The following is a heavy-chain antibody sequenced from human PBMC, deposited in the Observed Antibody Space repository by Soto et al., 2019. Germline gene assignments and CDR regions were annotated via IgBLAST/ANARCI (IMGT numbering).Heavy chain of an antibody. CDR3: ARARYYFYGMDV. CDR1: GYSISSGNYY. CDR2: IYHSENT. V-gene: IGHV4-31*03. J-gene: IGHJ6*02. Sequence: QLQESGPGLVKPSQTLSLTCTVSGYSISSGNYYWSWIRQHPRKGLEWIGYIYHSENTYYNPSLKSRVNISVDTSKNQFSLKLSSVTAADTAVYYCARARYYFYGMDVWGQGTTVTVSS.